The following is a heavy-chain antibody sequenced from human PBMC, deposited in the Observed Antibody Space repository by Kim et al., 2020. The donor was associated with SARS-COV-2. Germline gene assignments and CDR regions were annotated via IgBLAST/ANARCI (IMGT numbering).Heavy chain of an antibody. CDR2: INHSGST. D-gene: IGHD3-10*01. V-gene: IGHV4-34*01. CDR3: ARGRGNYYCSGSYFDY. Sequence: SETLSLTCAVYGGSFSGYYWSWIRQPPGKGLEWIGEINHSGSTNYNPSLKSRVTISVDTSKNQFSLKLSSVTAADTAVYYCARGRGNYYCSGSYFDYWG. J-gene: IGHJ4*01. CDR1: GGSFSGYY.